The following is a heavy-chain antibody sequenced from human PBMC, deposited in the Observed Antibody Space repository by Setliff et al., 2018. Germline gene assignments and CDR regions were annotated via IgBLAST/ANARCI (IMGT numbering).Heavy chain of an antibody. D-gene: IGHD2-21*01. CDR1: GGSISSYY. J-gene: IGHJ6*03. CDR2: IYTSGST. CDR3: ARLGTTIPTSGTWTYYYYYCMDV. Sequence: SETLSLTCTVSGGSISSYYWSWIRQPPGKGLEWIGYIYTSGSTNYNPSLKSRVTISVDTSKNQFSLKVSSVTAADTAVYYCARLGTTIPTSGTWTYYYYYCMDVWG. V-gene: IGHV4-4*08.